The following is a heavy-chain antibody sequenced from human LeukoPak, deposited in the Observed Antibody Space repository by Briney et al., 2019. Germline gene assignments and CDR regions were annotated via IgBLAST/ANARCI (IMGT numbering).Heavy chain of an antibody. V-gene: IGHV3-48*03. D-gene: IGHD2-15*01. CDR2: ISSSGSTI. CDR3: ARGRIIVWFDP. CDR1: GFTFSSYE. Sequence: GGSLRLSCAASGFTFSSYEMNWVRQAPGKGLEWVSYISSSGSTIYYAYSVKGRFTISRDNAKNSLYLQMNSLRAEDTAVYYCARGRIIVWFDPWGQGTLVTVSS. J-gene: IGHJ5*02.